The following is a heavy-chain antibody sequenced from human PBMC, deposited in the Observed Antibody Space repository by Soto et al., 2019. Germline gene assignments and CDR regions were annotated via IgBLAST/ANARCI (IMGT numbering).Heavy chain of an antibody. D-gene: IGHD3-10*01. CDR1: GGSISSGGYY. J-gene: IGHJ4*02. Sequence: PSETLSLTCTVSGGSISSGGYYWSWIRQPPGKGLEWIGYIYYSGSTYYNPSLKSRVTISVDTSKNQFSLKLSSVTAADTAVYYCASNRKPYGSGSYYFDYWGQGTLVTVSS. CDR3: ASNRKPYGSGSYYFDY. V-gene: IGHV4-30-4*01. CDR2: IYYSGST.